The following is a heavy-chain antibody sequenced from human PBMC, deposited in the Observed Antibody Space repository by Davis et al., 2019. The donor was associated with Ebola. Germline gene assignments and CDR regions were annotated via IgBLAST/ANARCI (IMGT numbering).Heavy chain of an antibody. J-gene: IGHJ6*02. CDR2: ISSNGGST. D-gene: IGHD4-17*01. V-gene: IGHV3-64*04. CDR3: AAEMTTVTLFYYYGMDV. Sequence: PGGSLRLSCSASGFTFSSYAMHWVRQAPGKGLEYVSAISSNGGSTYYADSVKGRFTISRDNSKNTLYLQMNSLRAEDTAVYYCAAEMTTVTLFYYYGMDVWGQGTTVTVSS. CDR1: GFTFSSYA.